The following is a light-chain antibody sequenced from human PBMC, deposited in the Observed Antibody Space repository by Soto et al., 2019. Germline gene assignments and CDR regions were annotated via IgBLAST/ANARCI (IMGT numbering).Light chain of an antibody. J-gene: IGKJ2*01. CDR1: QSLVYSDGNAY. V-gene: IGKV2-30*01. CDR3: MQGTGWRPYP. CDR2: MIA. Sequence: DVVMTQSPLSLPVTLGQPASISCRSSQSLVYSDGNAYLNWFHQRPGQSPRLLIYMIAYRDSGDQDRLSGSGSGADVTLKISSVEAEDVGIYCWMQGTGWRPYPFGQGTKLEIK.